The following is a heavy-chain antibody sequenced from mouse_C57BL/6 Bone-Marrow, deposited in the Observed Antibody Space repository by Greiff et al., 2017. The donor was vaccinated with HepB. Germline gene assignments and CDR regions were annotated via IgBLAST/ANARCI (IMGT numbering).Heavy chain of an antibody. CDR1: GYTFTSYW. V-gene: IGHV1-59*01. Sequence: QVQLQQPGAELVRPGTSVKLSCKASGYTFTSYWMHWVKQRPGQGLEWIGVIDPSDSYTNYNQKFKGKATLTVDTSSSTAYMQLSSLTSEDSAVYYCAREEDLLAMDYWGQGTSVTVSS. D-gene: IGHD2-1*01. CDR3: AREEDLLAMDY. J-gene: IGHJ4*01. CDR2: IDPSDSYT.